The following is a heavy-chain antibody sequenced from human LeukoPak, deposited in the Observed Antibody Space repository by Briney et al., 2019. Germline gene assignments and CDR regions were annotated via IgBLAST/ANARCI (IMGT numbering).Heavy chain of an antibody. Sequence: MPSETLSLTCTVSGGSISSYYWSWIRQPPGKGLEWIGYIYYSGSTNYNPSLKSRVTISVDTSKNQFSLKLSSVTAADTAVYYCARGGDSSGYYYPVFDYWGQGTPVTVSS. CDR3: ARGGDSSGYYYPVFDY. J-gene: IGHJ4*02. CDR1: GGSISSYY. CDR2: IYYSGST. D-gene: IGHD3-22*01. V-gene: IGHV4-59*01.